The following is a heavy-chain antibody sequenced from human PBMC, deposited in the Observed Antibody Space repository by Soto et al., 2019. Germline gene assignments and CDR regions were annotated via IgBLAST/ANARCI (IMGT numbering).Heavy chain of an antibody. V-gene: IGHV3-11*01. CDR2: ISSSGSTI. D-gene: IGHD3-16*02. CDR3: ARDKRYDYIWGSYRLLDY. CDR1: GFTFSDYY. J-gene: IGHJ4*02. Sequence: GGSLRLSCAASGFTFSDYYMSWIRQAPGKGLEWVSYISSSGSTIYYADSVKGRFTISRDNAKNSLYLQMNSLRAEDTAVYYCARDKRYDYIWGSYRLLDYWGQGTLVTVSS.